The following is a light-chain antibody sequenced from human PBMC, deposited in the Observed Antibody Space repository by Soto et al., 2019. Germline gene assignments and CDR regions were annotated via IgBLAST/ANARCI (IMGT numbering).Light chain of an antibody. J-gene: IGKJ5*01. CDR3: QQFEDFPRAII. CDR2: DAS. Sequence: EIQMTQSPSSLSASVGDRVTITCQASHDISTYLNWYQHKPGKAPXXLXYDASNLETGVPSRFSGSGSGKDFTGNISSLQPEDIATYYCQQFEDFPRAIIFGQGTRLEIK. V-gene: IGKV1-33*01. CDR1: HDISTY.